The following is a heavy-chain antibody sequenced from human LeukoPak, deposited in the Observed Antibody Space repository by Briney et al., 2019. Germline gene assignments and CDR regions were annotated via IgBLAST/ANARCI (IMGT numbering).Heavy chain of an antibody. V-gene: IGHV3-48*03. CDR2: ISSSGSTI. Sequence: GGSLRLSCAASGFTFSSYEMNWVRQARGKGLEWVSYISSSGSTIYYADSVKGRFTISRDHAKNSLYLQMNSLRAEDTAVYYCAELGITMIGGVWGKGTTVTISS. J-gene: IGHJ6*04. CDR3: AELGITMIGGV. D-gene: IGHD3-10*02. CDR1: GFTFSSYE.